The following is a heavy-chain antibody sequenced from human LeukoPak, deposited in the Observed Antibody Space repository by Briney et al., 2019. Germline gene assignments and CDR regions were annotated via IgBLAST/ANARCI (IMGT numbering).Heavy chain of an antibody. CDR1: RESFSRYY. J-gene: IGHJ5*02. CDR3: ARGWFGYYNWFDP. CDR2: INHSGST. V-gene: IGHV4-34*01. Sequence: PSETLSLTCAVYRESFSRYYWSWIRQPPGKGLEWIGEINHSGSTNYNPSLKSRVTISVDTSKNQFSLKLSSVTAADTAVYYCARGWFGYYNWFDPWGQGTRVTVSS. D-gene: IGHD3-10*01.